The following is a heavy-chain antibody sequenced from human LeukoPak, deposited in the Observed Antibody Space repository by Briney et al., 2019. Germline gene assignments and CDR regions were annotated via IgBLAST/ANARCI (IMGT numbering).Heavy chain of an antibody. CDR1: GGSFSGYY. D-gene: IGHD6-19*01. Sequence: SETLSLTCAVYGGSFSGYYWSWIRQPPGKGLEWIGEINHSGSTNYNPSLKSRVTIPVDTSKNQFSLKLSSVTAADTAVYYCAREQWLDYYYYYGMDVWGQGTTVTVSS. V-gene: IGHV4-34*01. J-gene: IGHJ6*02. CDR2: INHSGST. CDR3: AREQWLDYYYYYGMDV.